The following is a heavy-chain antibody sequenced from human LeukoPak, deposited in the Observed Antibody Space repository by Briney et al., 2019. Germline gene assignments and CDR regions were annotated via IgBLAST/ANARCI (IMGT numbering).Heavy chain of an antibody. CDR3: ARLVVVPAATVDYFDY. D-gene: IGHD2-2*01. CDR2: IKQDGSEK. J-gene: IGHJ4*02. V-gene: IGHV3-7*01. Sequence: GGSLRLSCAASGFTFGIYWMSWVRQAPGKGLQWMANIKQDGSEKYYVDSVKGRFTISRDNAKNSLYLQMNSLRAEDTAVYYCARLVVVPAATVDYFDYWGQGTLVTVSS. CDR1: GFTFGIYW.